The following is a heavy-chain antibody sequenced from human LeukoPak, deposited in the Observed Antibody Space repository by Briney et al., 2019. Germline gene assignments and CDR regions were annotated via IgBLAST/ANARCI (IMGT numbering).Heavy chain of an antibody. CDR3: AKDWGVAVVPLDY. CDR1: GGSIGGSSSY. Sequence: PSETLSLTCTVSGGSIGGSSSYWGWIRQPPGQGLEWIASIHYSGSTYYNPSLKSRVTTSVDTSKNQFSLKLSSVTAADTAVYYCAKDWGVAVVPLDYWGQGTLVTVSS. J-gene: IGHJ4*02. D-gene: IGHD6-19*01. V-gene: IGHV4-39*07. CDR2: IHYSGST.